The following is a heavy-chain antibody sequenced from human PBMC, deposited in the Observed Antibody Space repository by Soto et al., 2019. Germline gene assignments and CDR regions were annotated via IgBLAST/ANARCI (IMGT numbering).Heavy chain of an antibody. D-gene: IGHD3-16*02. CDR1: GGSISSGGYY. V-gene: IGHV4-31*03. CDR3: ARVLFYDYVWGSYRYTFDY. Sequence: SETLSLTCTVSGGSISSGGYYWSWIRQHPGKGLEWIGYIYYSGSTYYNPSLKSRVTISVDTSKNQFSLKLSSVTAADTAVYYCARVLFYDYVWGSYRYTFDYWDQGTLVTVS. CDR2: IYYSGST. J-gene: IGHJ4*02.